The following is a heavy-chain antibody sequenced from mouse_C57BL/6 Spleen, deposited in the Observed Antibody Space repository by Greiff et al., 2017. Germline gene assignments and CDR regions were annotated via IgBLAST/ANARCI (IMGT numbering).Heavy chain of an antibody. J-gene: IGHJ2*01. Sequence: QVQLQQSGAELVRPGASVKLSCKASGYTFTDYYINWVKQRPGQGLEWIARIYPGSGNTYYNEKFKGKATLTAEKSSSTAYMQLSSLTSEDSAVYFCAREGERGYFDYWGQGTTLTVSS. CDR1: GYTFTDYY. V-gene: IGHV1-76*01. CDR2: IYPGSGNT. CDR3: AREGERGYFDY.